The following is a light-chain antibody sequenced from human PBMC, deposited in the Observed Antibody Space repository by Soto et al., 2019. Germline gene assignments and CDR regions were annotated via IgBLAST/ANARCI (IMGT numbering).Light chain of an antibody. CDR1: QSVSNSY. J-gene: IGKJ2*01. Sequence: EIVLTQSPGTLSLSPGERATLSCRASQSVSNSYLAWYQQKPGQAPRLLIYSASSRATGIPDRFSGSGSGTDFTLTIRRLEPEDFADYYCQQYGSSPVTFGQGTKLEIK. CDR2: SAS. V-gene: IGKV3-20*01. CDR3: QQYGSSPVT.